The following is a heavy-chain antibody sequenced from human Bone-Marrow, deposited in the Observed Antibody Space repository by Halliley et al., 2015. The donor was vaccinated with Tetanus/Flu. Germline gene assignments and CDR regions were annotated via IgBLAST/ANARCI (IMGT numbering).Heavy chain of an antibody. CDR1: GFTSFNFA. CDR2: ISGSGLST. J-gene: IGHJ2*01. Sequence: SLRLSCAASGFTSFNFAMAWVRQRPGEALEWVSGISGSGLSTYYANSVKGRCSISRDTSEKTLHLHLSDLRADDTAVYYCCGASGDHFWFFELWGRGTLVTVSS. D-gene: IGHD4-17*01. CDR3: CGASGDHFWFFEL. V-gene: IGHV3-23*01.